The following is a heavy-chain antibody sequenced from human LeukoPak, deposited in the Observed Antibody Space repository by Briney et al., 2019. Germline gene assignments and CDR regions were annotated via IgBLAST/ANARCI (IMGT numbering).Heavy chain of an antibody. V-gene: IGHV4-34*01. J-gene: IGHJ3*01. CDR1: CGSFRGFY. CDR2: INHSGST. D-gene: IGHD1-26*01. CDR3: ARDQAGATGRWRSPPG. Sequence: PSETLSLPRAVYCGSFRGFYWGWIRPAPGKGLEWDWEINHSGSTNYNPSLKSRVTISVDTSKNQFSLKLSSVTAADTAVYYCARDQAGATGRWRSPPGWGQGTMVTVSS.